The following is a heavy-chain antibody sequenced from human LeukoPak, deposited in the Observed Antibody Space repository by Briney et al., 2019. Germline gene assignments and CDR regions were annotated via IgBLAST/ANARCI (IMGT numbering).Heavy chain of an antibody. J-gene: IGHJ5*02. CDR1: GFTFSSYS. CDR2: ISSSSSYI. CDR3: ATETGYNYGFDH. Sequence: GGSLRLTCAASGFTFSSYSMNWVRQAPGKGLEWVSSISSSSSYIYYGDSVKGRFTISRDNAKNSLYLQMNSLRAEDTALYYCATETGYNYGFDHWGQGTLVTVSS. V-gene: IGHV3-21*01. D-gene: IGHD5-18*01.